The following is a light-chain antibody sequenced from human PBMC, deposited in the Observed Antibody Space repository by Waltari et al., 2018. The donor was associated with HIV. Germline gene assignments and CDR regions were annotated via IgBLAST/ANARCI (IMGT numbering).Light chain of an antibody. Sequence: QSVLTQPPSVSGAPGQRVTIPCPGSSSNLGAGYDVHWYQQLPGTAPKLLIYDNSNRPSGVPDRFSGSKSGTSASLAITGLQTEDEADYYCQSYDSSLSASGGVFGGGTKLTVL. CDR3: QSYDSSLSASGGV. V-gene: IGLV1-40*01. J-gene: IGLJ2*01. CDR1: SSNLGAGYD. CDR2: DNS.